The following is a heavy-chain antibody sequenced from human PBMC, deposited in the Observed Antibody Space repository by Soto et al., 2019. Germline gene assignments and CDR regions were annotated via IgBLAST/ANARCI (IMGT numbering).Heavy chain of an antibody. CDR3: AREELELLQESQGNYYFDY. CDR1: GGTFSSYA. V-gene: IGHV1-69*13. CDR2: IIPIFGTA. Sequence: GASVKVSCKASGGTFSSYAISWLRQAPGQGLEWMGGIIPIFGTANYAQKFQGRVTITADESTSTAYMELSSLRSEDTAVYYCAREELELLQESQGNYYFDYWGQGTLVTVSS. D-gene: IGHD1-7*01. J-gene: IGHJ4*02.